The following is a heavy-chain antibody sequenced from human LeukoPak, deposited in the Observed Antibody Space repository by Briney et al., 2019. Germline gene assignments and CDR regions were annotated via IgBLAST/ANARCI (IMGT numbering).Heavy chain of an antibody. Sequence: SETLSLTCTVSGGSISSYYWSWIRQPPGKGLEWIGYIYYSGSTNYNPSLKSRVTISVDTSKNQFSLKLSPVTAADTAVYYCAREDTGEFDYWGQGTLVTVSS. CDR2: IYYSGST. D-gene: IGHD5-18*01. J-gene: IGHJ4*02. CDR3: AREDTGEFDY. V-gene: IGHV4-59*01. CDR1: GGSISSYY.